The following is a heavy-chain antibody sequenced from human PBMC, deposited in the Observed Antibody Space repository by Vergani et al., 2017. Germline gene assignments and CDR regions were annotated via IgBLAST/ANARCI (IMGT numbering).Heavy chain of an antibody. J-gene: IGHJ4*02. CDR3: ARGFPEYYDSSGYYQFDY. Sequence: QVQLQESGPGLVKPSETLSLTCTVSGGSVSSGSYYWSWIRQPPGKGLEWIGYIYYSGSTNYNPSLKSRVTISVDTSKNQFSLKLSSVTAADTAVYYCARGFPEYYDSSGYYQFDYWGQGTLVTVSS. V-gene: IGHV4-61*01. CDR1: GGSVSSGSYY. CDR2: IYYSGST. D-gene: IGHD3-22*01.